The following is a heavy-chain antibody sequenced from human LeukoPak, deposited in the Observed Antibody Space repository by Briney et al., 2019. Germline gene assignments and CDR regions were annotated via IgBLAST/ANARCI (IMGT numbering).Heavy chain of an antibody. J-gene: IGHJ4*02. Sequence: GGSLRLSCVASGFTFSDYDMHWVRQPPGKGLEWVSFIRYDGSTKYYAESVKGRFTISRDNSKNTLYLQIDSLRPEDTAVYYWAKAIARGVDYWGQGTLVTVSS. D-gene: IGHD3-10*01. CDR3: AKAIARGVDY. V-gene: IGHV3-30*02. CDR2: IRYDGSTK. CDR1: GFTFSDYD.